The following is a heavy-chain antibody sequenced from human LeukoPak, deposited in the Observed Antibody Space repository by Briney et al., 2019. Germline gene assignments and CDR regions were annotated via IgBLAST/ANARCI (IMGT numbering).Heavy chain of an antibody. CDR2: IIPILGIA. V-gene: IGHV1-69*10. J-gene: IGHJ5*02. Sequence: AASVKVSCKASGGTFSSYTISWVRQAPGQGLEWMGGIIPILGIANYAQKFQGRVTITADKSTSTAYMELSSLRSEDTAVYYCARGYCSSTSCYWRGNWFDPWGQGTLVTVSS. CDR3: ARGYCSSTSCYWRGNWFDP. D-gene: IGHD2-2*01. CDR1: GGTFSSYT.